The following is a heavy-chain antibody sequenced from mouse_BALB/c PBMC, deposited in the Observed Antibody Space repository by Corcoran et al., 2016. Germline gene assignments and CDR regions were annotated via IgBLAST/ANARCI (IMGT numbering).Heavy chain of an antibody. V-gene: IGHV14-3*02. CDR2: SDPANGNT. CDR3: GRSREGNYVVY. J-gene: IGHJ2*01. Sequence: VQLQQSGAELVKPGASVKLSCTASGFNIKDTYMHWVKQRPEQGLEWIGRSDPANGNTKYDPKFQGKDTMTADISSNTVYLQLSSLTSEATAVYYCGRSREGNYVVYWGQGTTLTVSS. CDR1: GFNIKDTY. D-gene: IGHD2-1*01.